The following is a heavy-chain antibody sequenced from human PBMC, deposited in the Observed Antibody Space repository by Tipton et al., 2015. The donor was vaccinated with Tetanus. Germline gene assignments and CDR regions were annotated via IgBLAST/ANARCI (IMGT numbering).Heavy chain of an antibody. CDR3: AKEVTDITAAGIGAFDM. J-gene: IGHJ3*02. D-gene: IGHD6-13*01. V-gene: IGHV3-23*01. CDR1: GFSFSSYA. CDR2: IRGGGGST. Sequence: SLRLSCEATGFSFSSYAMSWVRQAPGKGLGWVSDIRGGGGSTYYADSVKGRFTISRDNSKNTLYLQMNSLRAEDTAVYYCAKEVTDITAAGIGAFDMWGQGTMVTVSS.